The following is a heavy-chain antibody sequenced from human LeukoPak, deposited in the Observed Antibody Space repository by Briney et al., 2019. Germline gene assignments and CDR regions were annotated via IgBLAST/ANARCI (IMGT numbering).Heavy chain of an antibody. D-gene: IGHD2-21*02. CDR2: IYYSGST. V-gene: IGHV4-39*01. Sequence: TSETLSLTCTVSGGSISSSSYYWGWIRQPPGKGLEWIGSIYYSGSTYYNPSLKSRVTISVDTSKNQFSLKLSSVTAADTAVYYCARHGTLAYCGGDCSPNFDYWGQGTLVTVSS. CDR3: ARHGTLAYCGGDCSPNFDY. J-gene: IGHJ4*02. CDR1: GGSISSSSYY.